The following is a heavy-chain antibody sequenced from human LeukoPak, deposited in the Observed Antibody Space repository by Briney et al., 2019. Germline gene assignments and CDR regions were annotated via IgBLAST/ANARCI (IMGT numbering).Heavy chain of an antibody. Sequence: GGSLRLSCAASGFTFSDYYMSWIRQAPGKGLAWVSYISNSDSYTNYADSVRGRFTISRDNAKNSLYLQMNSLRAEDTAVYYCTRDRLFSEETTMINIDYWGQGTLVTVSS. CDR2: ISNSDSYT. CDR3: TRDRLFSEETTMINIDY. V-gene: IGHV3-11*06. D-gene: IGHD5-18*01. CDR1: GFTFSDYY. J-gene: IGHJ4*02.